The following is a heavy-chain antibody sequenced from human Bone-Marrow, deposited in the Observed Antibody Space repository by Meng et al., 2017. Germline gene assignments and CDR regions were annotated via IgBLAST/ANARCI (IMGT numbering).Heavy chain of an antibody. CDR2: IYHDGST. V-gene: IGHV4-4*02. D-gene: IGHD3-3*01. Sequence: QVQLRESGPGLVKPSGTLSLTCAVSGASISRSHWWGWVRQPPGKGLEWIGEIYHDGSTNYTPSLKSRVTISVDKSKNQFSLKLSSVTAADTAVYYCARAAYDIWSGYAPWGQGSLVTVSS. CDR3: ARAAYDIWSGYAP. J-gene: IGHJ5*02. CDR1: GASISRSHW.